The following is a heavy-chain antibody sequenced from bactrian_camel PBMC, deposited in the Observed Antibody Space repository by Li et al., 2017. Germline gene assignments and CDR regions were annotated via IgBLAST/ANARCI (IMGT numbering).Heavy chain of an antibody. CDR3: AGGPQFTPIRAGTYLAWEY. V-gene: IGHV3S53*01. Sequence: QLVESGGGSVQAGGSLRLSCTVSGYAYSNRYCMGWFRQAPGKDREGVAAIHRDDRTRYADSVKGRFTISNDNAKNTVLLQMNSMKPEDNAMYYCAGGPQFTPIRAGTYLAWEYWGQGTQVTVS. CDR2: IHRDDRT. CDR1: GYAYSNRYC. J-gene: IGHJ4*01. D-gene: IGHD1*01.